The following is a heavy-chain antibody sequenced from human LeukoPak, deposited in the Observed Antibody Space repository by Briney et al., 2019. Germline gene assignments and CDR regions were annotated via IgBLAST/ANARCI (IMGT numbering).Heavy chain of an antibody. CDR2: ISTGSTTI. Sequence: SMXWVRQAQGKGLEWVSYISTGSTTIYYADSVKGRFTISRDNAKNSLYLQMNSLSAANTAVYYCARGSGSYPLPFDYWGQGTLVTVSS. V-gene: IGHV3-48*01. D-gene: IGHD1-26*01. CDR3: ARGSGSYPLPFDY. J-gene: IGHJ4*02. CDR1: S.